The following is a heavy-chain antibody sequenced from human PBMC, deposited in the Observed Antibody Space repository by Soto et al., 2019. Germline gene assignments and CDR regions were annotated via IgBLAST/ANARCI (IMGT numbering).Heavy chain of an antibody. CDR1: GFTFGNYG. J-gene: IGHJ4*02. CDR3: AKAGGAHNCPLDY. Sequence: QLQLVASGGGVVPPGRSLRLSCAGSGFTFGNYGMHWLRQAPGKGLEWLTVISYDGGDRYYADYVKGRFAISSDNSKKTLYLQMNSLIVEDSAVYYCAKAGGAHNCPLDYWGQGTQVTVSS. V-gene: IGHV3-30*18. D-gene: IGHD2-21*01. CDR2: ISYDGGDR.